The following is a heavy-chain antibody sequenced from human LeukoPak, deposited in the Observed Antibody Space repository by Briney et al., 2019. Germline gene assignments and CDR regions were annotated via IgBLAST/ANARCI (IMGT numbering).Heavy chain of an antibody. V-gene: IGHV3-66*01. D-gene: IGHD3-9*01. J-gene: IGHJ4*02. CDR1: GLSVSSNY. CDR3: ARSFYDILIGYYQYFDY. Sequence: GGSLRLSCVASGLSVSSNYMSWVRQAPGKGLEWVSVLYRDGSSYFGESVKGRLTISRDNSKNTLYIQMNRLRAEDTAVYYCARSFYDILIGYYQYFDYWGQGTLVTVSS. CDR2: LYRDGSS.